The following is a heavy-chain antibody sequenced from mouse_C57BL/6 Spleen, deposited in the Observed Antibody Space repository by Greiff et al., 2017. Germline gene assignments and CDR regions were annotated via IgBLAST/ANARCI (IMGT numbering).Heavy chain of an antibody. CDR1: GYAFSSYW. J-gene: IGHJ3*01. D-gene: IGHD2-3*01. Sequence: VQLQESGAELVKPGASVKISCKASGYAFSSYWMNGVKQRPGKGLEWIGQIYPGDGDTNYNGKFKGKATLTADKSSSTAYMQLSSLTSEDSAVYFCARDGYYKFAYWGQGTLVTVSA. CDR2: IYPGDGDT. V-gene: IGHV1-80*01. CDR3: ARDGYYKFAY.